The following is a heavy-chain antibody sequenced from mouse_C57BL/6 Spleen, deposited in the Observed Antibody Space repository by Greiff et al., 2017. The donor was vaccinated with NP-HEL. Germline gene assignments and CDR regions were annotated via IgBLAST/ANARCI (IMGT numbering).Heavy chain of an antibody. V-gene: IGHV7-3*01. D-gene: IGHD2-4*01. CDR1: GFTFTDYY. CDR3: ARSIDYDCADDPFYGMDY. CDR2: IRNKANGYTT. J-gene: IGHJ4*01. Sequence: EVKLVESGGGLVQPGGSLSLSCAASGFTFTDYYMSWVRQPPGKALEWLGFIRNKANGYTTEYSASVKGRFTISRDNSHSILYLQMHALRAEDSATYYCARSIDYDCADDPFYGMDYWGQGTSLTVSS.